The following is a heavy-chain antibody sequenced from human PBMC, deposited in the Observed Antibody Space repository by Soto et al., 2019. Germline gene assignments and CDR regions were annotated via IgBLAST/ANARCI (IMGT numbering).Heavy chain of an antibody. Sequence: QVQLQESGPGLVKPSQTLSLTCTVSGGSISSGGYYWSWIRQHPGKGLEWIGYIYYSGSTYYNPSLQSRVTISVDTSKNQFSLKLSSVTAADTAVYYCARGRGFGTTVRPFDYWGQGALVTVSS. V-gene: IGHV4-31*03. D-gene: IGHD4-4*01. J-gene: IGHJ4*02. CDR1: GGSISSGGYY. CDR3: ARGRGFGTTVRPFDY. CDR2: IYYSGST.